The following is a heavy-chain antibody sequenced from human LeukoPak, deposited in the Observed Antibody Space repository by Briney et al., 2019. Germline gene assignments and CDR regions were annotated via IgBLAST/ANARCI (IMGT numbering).Heavy chain of an antibody. Sequence: GGSLRLSCAASGFTFSVYSMSWIRQAPEKGLEWVSSISSTTYTYYADSVKGRFTISRDNSKNSLYLQMNSLTAEDTALYYCARDGSGWSRDVWGQGTTVAVSS. CDR1: GFTFSVYS. D-gene: IGHD6-19*01. J-gene: IGHJ6*02. CDR2: ISSTTYT. CDR3: ARDGSGWSRDV. V-gene: IGHV3-21*01.